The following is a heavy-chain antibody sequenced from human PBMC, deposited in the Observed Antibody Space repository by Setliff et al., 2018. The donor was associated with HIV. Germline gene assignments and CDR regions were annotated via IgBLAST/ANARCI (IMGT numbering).Heavy chain of an antibody. V-gene: IGHV4-4*07. CDR2: VSSRGDT. J-gene: IGHJ4*02. D-gene: IGHD3-22*01. CDR1: DSGTYY. Sequence: PSETLSLTCTVSDSGTYYWSWIRQPAGKGLEWIGRVSSRGDTNYNPSPKSRVTMSVDTSKNQFSLKLTSVTASDTARYYCARAAGDYSDNSGNYFDFWGQGTQVTVSS. CDR3: ARAAGDYSDNSGNYFDF.